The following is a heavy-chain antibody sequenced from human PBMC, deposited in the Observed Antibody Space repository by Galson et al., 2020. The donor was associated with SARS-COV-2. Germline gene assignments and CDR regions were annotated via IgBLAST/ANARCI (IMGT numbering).Heavy chain of an antibody. CDR1: GFTVSSNY. CDR2: IYSGGST. CDR3: ARDSDGFIDY. J-gene: IGHJ4*02. V-gene: IGHV3-66*02. D-gene: IGHD1-26*01. Sequence: WGSLRLSCAASGFTVSSNYMSWVRQAPGKGLEWVSVIYSGGSTYYADSVKGRFTISRDNSKNTLYLQMNSLRAEDTAVYYCARDSDGFIDYWGQGTLVTVSS.